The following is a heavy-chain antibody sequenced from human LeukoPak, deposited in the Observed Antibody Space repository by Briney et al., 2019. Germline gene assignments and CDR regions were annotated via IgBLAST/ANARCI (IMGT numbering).Heavy chain of an antibody. J-gene: IGHJ5*02. D-gene: IGHD1-26*01. Sequence: SETLSLTCTVSGGSISSSGYYWGWIRQPPGKGLEWIASIYYSGSTYYNPSLKSRVTLSVDTSKNQLSLKLSSLTAADTAVYYCARHEYSGSYYGLSWFDPWGQGTLVTVSS. CDR3: ARHEYSGSYYGLSWFDP. V-gene: IGHV4-39*01. CDR2: IYYSGST. CDR1: GGSISSSGYY.